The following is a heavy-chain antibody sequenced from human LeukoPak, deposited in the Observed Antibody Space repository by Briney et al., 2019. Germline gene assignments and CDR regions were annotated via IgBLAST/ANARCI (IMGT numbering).Heavy chain of an antibody. D-gene: IGHD2-2*01. J-gene: IGHJ3*02. CDR1: GGTFSSYA. CDR2: ISAYNGNT. CDR3: ARHNRGRVVPAADAFDI. Sequence: ASVKVSCKASGGTFSSYAISWVRQAPGQGLEWMGWISAYNGNTNYAQKLQGRVTMTTDTSTSTAYMELRSLRSDDTAVYYCARHNRGRVVPAADAFDIWGQGTMVTVSS. V-gene: IGHV1-18*01.